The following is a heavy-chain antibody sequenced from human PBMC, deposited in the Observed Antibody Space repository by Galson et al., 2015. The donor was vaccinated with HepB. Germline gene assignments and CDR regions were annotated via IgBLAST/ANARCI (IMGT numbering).Heavy chain of an antibody. D-gene: IGHD6-6*01. Sequence: SVKVSCKASGYTFASYYMHWVRQAPGQGLEWMGIINPSGGSTSYAQKFQGRVTMTRDTSTSTVYMELSSLRSDDTAVYYCSRDEGVIAARPRLFDYWGQGTLVTVSS. CDR2: INPSGGST. CDR3: SRDEGVIAARPRLFDY. V-gene: IGHV1-46*01. CDR1: GYTFASYY. J-gene: IGHJ4*02.